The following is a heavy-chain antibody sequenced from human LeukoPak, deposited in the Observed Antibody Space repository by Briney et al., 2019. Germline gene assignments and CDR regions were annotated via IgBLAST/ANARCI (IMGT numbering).Heavy chain of an antibody. CDR2: INPNSGGT. V-gene: IGHV1-2*04. Sequence: ASVKVSCKASGYTFTGYYMHWVRQAPGQGLEWMGWINPNSGGTNYAQKFQGWVTMTRDTSISTAYMELSRLSSVTAADTAVYYCARHGPWIQLWPHFDYWGQGTLVTVSS. CDR3: ARHGPWIQLWPHFDY. J-gene: IGHJ4*02. CDR1: GYTFTGYY. D-gene: IGHD5-18*01.